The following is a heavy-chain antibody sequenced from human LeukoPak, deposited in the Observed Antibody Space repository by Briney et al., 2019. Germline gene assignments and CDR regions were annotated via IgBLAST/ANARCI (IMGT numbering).Heavy chain of an antibody. V-gene: IGHV3-23*01. D-gene: IGHD6-19*01. Sequence: GGSLRLSCAASGFTFNTYVMSWVRQAPGKGLEWVSVIRGSGGSTFYADSVKGRFTISRDSSKNTLYLQMNSLRAEDTAVYYCAKGRGSGWSTLSDWFDSWGQETLVTVSS. J-gene: IGHJ5*01. CDR3: AKGRGSGWSTLSDWFDS. CDR2: IRGSGGST. CDR1: GFTFNTYV.